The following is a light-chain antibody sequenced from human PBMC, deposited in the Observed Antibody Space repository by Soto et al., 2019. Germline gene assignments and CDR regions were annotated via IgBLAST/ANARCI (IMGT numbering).Light chain of an antibody. CDR1: QSVSSN. J-gene: IGKJ3*01. CDR2: GAS. Sequence: EIVMTQPPATLSVSPGERATLSCRASQSVSSNLAWYQQKPGQAPRLLIYGASTRATGIPARFSGSGSGTEFTLTISSLQSEDFAVYYCQQYNNWPQVTFGPGTKVDIK. V-gene: IGKV3-15*01. CDR3: QQYNNWPQVT.